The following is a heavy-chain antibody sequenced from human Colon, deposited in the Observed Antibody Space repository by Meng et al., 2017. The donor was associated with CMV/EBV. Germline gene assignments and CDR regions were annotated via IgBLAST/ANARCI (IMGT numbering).Heavy chain of an antibody. CDR2: IKPSTGDT. CDR3: TREGFDY. J-gene: IGHJ4*02. Sequence: QVQLVQSGVEVKKPGTSVNLSCKASEYTFTGYWMHWVRQAPGQGLEWMGRIKPSTGDTNYAQNFQGRVTVTRDTSISTVYMEVNSLTSDDTAVYYCTREGFDYWGQGALVTVSS. CDR1: EYTFTGYW. V-gene: IGHV1-2*06.